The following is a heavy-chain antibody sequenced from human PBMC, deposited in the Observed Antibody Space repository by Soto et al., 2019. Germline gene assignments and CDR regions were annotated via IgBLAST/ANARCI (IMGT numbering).Heavy chain of an antibody. Sequence: GASVKVCCKDSGYTLTSYAMRWVRQAPGQRLEWMGWINAGNGNTKYSQKFRGRVTITRDTSASTAYMELSSLRSEDTAVYYCARGITLPTPLDYWGQGTLVTVSS. CDR1: GYTLTSYA. V-gene: IGHV1-3*01. J-gene: IGHJ4*02. D-gene: IGHD1-20*01. CDR2: INAGNGNT. CDR3: ARGITLPTPLDY.